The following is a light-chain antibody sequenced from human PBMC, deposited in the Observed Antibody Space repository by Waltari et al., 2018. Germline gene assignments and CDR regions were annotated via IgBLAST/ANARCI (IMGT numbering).Light chain of an antibody. CDR1: SSDVGGYYY. J-gene: IGLJ2*01. CDR3: SSYTSSSTLGV. Sequence: QSALTQPASVSGSPGQSITISRTGTSSDVGGYYYVSLYQQHPGKAPKLMIYDVSNRPSGVSNRFSGSKSGNTASLTISGLQAEDEADYYCSSYTSSSTLGVFGGGTKLTVL. V-gene: IGLV2-14*01. CDR2: DVS.